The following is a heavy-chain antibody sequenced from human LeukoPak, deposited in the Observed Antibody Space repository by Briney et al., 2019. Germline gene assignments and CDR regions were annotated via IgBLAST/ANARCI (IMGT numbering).Heavy chain of an antibody. J-gene: IGHJ3*01. D-gene: IGHD6-13*01. Sequence: PGGSLRLSCAASVFTFISYAMTWVRQAPGKGREWVSAFSATDGSAQYAESVEGRFTISRDNSKNTLFLQMNSLGAEDTAVYYCARAKIAAAGTGAFDVWGQGTLVTVSS. CDR3: ARAKIAAAGTGAFDV. CDR1: VFTFISYA. CDR2: FSATDGSA. V-gene: IGHV3-23*01.